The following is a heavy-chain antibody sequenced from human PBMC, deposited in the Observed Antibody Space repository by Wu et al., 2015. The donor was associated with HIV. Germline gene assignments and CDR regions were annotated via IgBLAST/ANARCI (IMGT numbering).Heavy chain of an antibody. CDR3: ARGESVRAQLSQYYLDF. D-gene: IGHD3-10*02. CDR1: QYRFITYG. CDR2: ISPYNENT. V-gene: IGHV1-18*01. J-gene: IGHJ4*02. Sequence: IQSGGEVKKPGASVKVSCKASQYRFITYGVTWVRQVPGHGFEWMGWISPYNENTDVAQKFQDRLTMTTDTSTTTAYMELRSLGTDDTAVYFCARGESVRAQLSQYYLDFWGQGTLVTVSS.